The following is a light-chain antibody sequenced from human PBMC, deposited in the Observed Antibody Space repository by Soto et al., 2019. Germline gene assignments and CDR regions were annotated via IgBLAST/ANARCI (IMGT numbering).Light chain of an antibody. J-gene: IGLJ2*01. CDR1: SSDVGSYNL. Sequence: QSVLTQPASVSGSPGQSITISCIGTSSDVGSYNLVSWYQQHPGKAPKVLIYEVSARPSGVSHRFSGSKSGNTASLTISGLQAEDEAEYYCCSYAGSRTHVLFGGGTKLTVL. CDR3: CSYAGSRTHVL. V-gene: IGLV2-23*02. CDR2: EVS.